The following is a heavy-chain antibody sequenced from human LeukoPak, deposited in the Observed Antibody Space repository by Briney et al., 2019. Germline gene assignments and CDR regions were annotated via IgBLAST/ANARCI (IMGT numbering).Heavy chain of an antibody. D-gene: IGHD6-13*01. V-gene: IGHV1-24*01. CDR2: FDPEDGET. CDR3: ATVGFSAAGTLVY. Sequence: GASVKVSCKVSGYTLTELSMHWVRQAPGKGLEWMGGFDPEDGETTYAQKFQGRVTMTEDTSTDTAYMELSSLRSEDTAVYYCATVGFSAAGTLVYWGQGTLVTVSS. J-gene: IGHJ4*02. CDR1: GYTLTELS.